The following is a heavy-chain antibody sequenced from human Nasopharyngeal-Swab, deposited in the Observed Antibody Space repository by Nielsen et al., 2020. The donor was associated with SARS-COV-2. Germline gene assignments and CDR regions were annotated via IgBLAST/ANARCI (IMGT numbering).Heavy chain of an antibody. V-gene: IGHV5-51*01. CDR1: GYSFTSYW. Sequence: GGSLRPSCKGSGYSFTSYWIAWVRQMPGKGLEWMGLIYPSDSETRYSPSFEGQVTISADKSISTAYLQWSSLKASDTAMYYCARGWYSGQDYWGQGTLVTVSS. D-gene: IGHD6-19*01. CDR3: ARGWYSGQDY. J-gene: IGHJ4*02. CDR2: IYPSDSET.